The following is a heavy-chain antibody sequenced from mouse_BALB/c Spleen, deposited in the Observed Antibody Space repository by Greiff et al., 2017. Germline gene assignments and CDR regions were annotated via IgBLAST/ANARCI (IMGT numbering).Heavy chain of an antibody. CDR1: GYTFTSYW. J-gene: IGHJ3*01. CDR2: INPSNGRT. Sequence: VQLQQPGAELVKPGASVKLSCKASGYTFTSYWMHWVKQRPGQGLEWIGEINPSNGRTNYNEKFKSKATLTVDKSSSTAYMQLSSLTSEDSAVYDGARVYDGYYAPLAYWGQGTLVTVSA. D-gene: IGHD2-3*01. CDR3: ARVYDGYYAPLAY. V-gene: IGHV1S81*02.